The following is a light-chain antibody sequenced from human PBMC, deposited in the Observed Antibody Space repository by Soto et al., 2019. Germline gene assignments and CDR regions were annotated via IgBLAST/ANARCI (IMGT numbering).Light chain of an antibody. CDR2: GAS. CDR1: QSVSSD. Sequence: EIVMTQSPATLSVSPGERATLSCRASQSVSSDLACHQQKPGQAPRLLIYGASTRATGIPARFSGSGSGTEFTLTISSLQSEDFAVYYCQQYNNWPPWTFGQGTKVDIK. V-gene: IGKV3-15*01. CDR3: QQYNNWPPWT. J-gene: IGKJ1*01.